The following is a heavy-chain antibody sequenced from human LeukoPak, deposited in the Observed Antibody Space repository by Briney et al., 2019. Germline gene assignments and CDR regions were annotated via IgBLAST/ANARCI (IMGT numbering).Heavy chain of an antibody. V-gene: IGHV3-7*04. CDR3: ARGDAFSGDH. J-gene: IGHJ4*02. Sequence: GGSLRLSXVASGFTFSNYWMSWVRQAPGRGLEWVANINQDGSEEYYVDSVKGRFTISRDNTKNSLFVQMNSLRADDTAVYYCARGDAFSGDHWGQGTLVTVSS. D-gene: IGHD2-2*01. CDR2: INQDGSEE. CDR1: GFTFSNYW.